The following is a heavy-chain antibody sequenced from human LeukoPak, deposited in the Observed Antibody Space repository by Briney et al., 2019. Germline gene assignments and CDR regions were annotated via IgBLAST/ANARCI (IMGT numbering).Heavy chain of an antibody. CDR2: IYPGDSDT. Sequence: RGESLKISCKGSGYRFTSYWIGWVRPMPGKGLEWMGIIYPGDSDTRYSPSFQGQVTISADKSISTAYLQWSSLKASDTAMYYCARSTARVSGYQDYWGQGTLVTVSS. V-gene: IGHV5-51*01. D-gene: IGHD3-9*01. CDR1: GYRFTSYW. J-gene: IGHJ4*02. CDR3: ARSTARVSGYQDY.